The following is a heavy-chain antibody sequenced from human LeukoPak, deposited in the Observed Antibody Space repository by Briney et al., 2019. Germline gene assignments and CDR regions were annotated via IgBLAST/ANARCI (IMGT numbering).Heavy chain of an antibody. V-gene: IGHV3-23*01. CDR2: ISGIGGST. J-gene: IGHJ3*02. CDR3: AKDNGPLYDFWSGSDDAFDI. CDR1: GFTFSSYA. Sequence: PAGGSLRLSCAASGFTFSSYAMSWVRQAPGKGLEWVSAISGIGGSTYYADSVKGRFTISRDNYKNTLYLQMNSLRAEDTAVYYCAKDNGPLYDFWSGSDDAFDIWGQGTMVTVSS. D-gene: IGHD3-3*01.